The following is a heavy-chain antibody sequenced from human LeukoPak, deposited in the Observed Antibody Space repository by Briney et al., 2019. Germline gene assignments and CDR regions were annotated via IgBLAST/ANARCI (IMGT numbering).Heavy chain of an antibody. CDR1: GGSFNGYC. CDR3: ARSPMIVVVIDAFDI. J-gene: IGHJ3*02. V-gene: IGHV4-34*01. Sequence: PSETLSLTCGVHGGSFNGYCWSWIRQPPGKGLEWIGEINHSGSTNYNPSLKSRVTISVDTSKNQFSLKLSSVTAADTAVYYCARSPMIVVVIDAFDIWGQGTMVTVSS. CDR2: INHSGST. D-gene: IGHD3-22*01.